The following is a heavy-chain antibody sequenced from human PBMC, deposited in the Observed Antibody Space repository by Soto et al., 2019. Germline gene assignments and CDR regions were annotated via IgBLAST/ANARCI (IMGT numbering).Heavy chain of an antibody. V-gene: IGHV3-23*01. CDR1: GISFRSHA. CDR2: ISGSGVGT. J-gene: IGHJ6*02. Sequence: EVQLLESGGGLVQPGGSLRLSCAASGISFRSHAMSWVRQAPGKGLEWVSVISGSGVGTYYADSVKGRFTISRDNSKNTLYMQMNSLRVEDTAVYYCAKGQSAAGDYYYYGMDVWGQGTTVTVSS. D-gene: IGHD6-13*01. CDR3: AKGQSAAGDYYYYGMDV.